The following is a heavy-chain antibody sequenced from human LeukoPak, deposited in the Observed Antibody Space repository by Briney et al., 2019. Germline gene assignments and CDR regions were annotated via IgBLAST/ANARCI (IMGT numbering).Heavy chain of an antibody. J-gene: IGHJ6*03. CDR3: AREVVGSGSYPYYYYYYMDV. Sequence: PSETLSLTCTVSGGSISSYYWSWIRQPPGKGLEWIGYIYYSGSTNYNPSLKSRVTISVDTSKNQFSLKLSSVTAADTAVYYCAREVVGSGSYPYYYYYYMDVWGKGTTVTISS. D-gene: IGHD3-10*01. V-gene: IGHV4-59*01. CDR1: GGSISSYY. CDR2: IYYSGST.